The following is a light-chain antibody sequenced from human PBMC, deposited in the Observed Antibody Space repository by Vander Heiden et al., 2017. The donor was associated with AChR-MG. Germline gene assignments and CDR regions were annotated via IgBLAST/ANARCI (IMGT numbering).Light chain of an antibody. V-gene: IGLV3-19*01. Sequence: SSELTQDPAVSVALGQTVRITCQGYSLTTYYVSWYHQKPGQAPALVMYGKSNRPSGIPDRFSGSRTGTTASLTITGTQAEDEADYYCSSPDSNDNHLGVVFGGGTKLTVL. CDR2: GKS. CDR3: SSPDSNDNHLGVV. J-gene: IGLJ2*01. CDR1: SLTTYY.